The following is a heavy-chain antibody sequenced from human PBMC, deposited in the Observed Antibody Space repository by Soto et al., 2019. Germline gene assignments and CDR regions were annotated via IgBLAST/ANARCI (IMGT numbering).Heavy chain of an antibody. V-gene: IGHV4-59*01. J-gene: IGHJ2*01. D-gene: IGHD4-17*01. CDR1: GGSISSYY. CDR3: ARVRMTTVVTGWYFDL. CDR2: IYYSGST. Sequence: GTLTLTCTVSGGSISSYYWSWIRQPPGKGLEWIGYIYYSGSTNYNPSLKSRVTISVDTSKNQFSLKLSSVTAADTAVYYCARVRMTTVVTGWYFDLWGRGTLVTVSS.